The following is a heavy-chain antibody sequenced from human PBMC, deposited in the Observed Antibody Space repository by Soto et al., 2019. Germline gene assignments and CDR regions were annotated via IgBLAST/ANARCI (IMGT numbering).Heavy chain of an antibody. CDR3: ARSRYYYDSTGYYLPDAFDI. CDR2: IYHSGST. Sequence: SETLSLTCAVSGGSISSGGYSWSWIRQPPGKGLEWIGYIYHSGSTYYNPSLKSRVTISVDRSKNQFSLKLSSVTAADTAVYYCARSRYYYDSTGYYLPDAFDIWGQGKMVTVSS. CDR1: GGSISSGGYS. J-gene: IGHJ3*02. D-gene: IGHD3-22*01. V-gene: IGHV4-30-2*01.